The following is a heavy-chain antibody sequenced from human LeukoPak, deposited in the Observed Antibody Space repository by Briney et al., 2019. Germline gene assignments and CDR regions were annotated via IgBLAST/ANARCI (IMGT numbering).Heavy chain of an antibody. D-gene: IGHD3-9*01. CDR2: ISGSGGST. V-gene: IGHV3-23*01. J-gene: IGHJ4*02. Sequence: PGGSLRLSCAASGFTFSSDAMSWVRQAPGKGLEWVSAISGSGGSTYYADSVKGRFTISRDNSKNTLYLQMNSLRAEDTAVYYCAKGDYDILTGYDYWGQGTLVTVSS. CDR1: GFTFSSDA. CDR3: AKGDYDILTGYDY.